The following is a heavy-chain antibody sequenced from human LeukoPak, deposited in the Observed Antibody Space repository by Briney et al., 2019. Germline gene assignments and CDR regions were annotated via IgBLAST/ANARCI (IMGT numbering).Heavy chain of an antibody. CDR3: ARVYYGSGSYYNTIDY. CDR1: GFTFRSYS. J-gene: IGHJ4*02. D-gene: IGHD3-10*01. Sequence: PGGSLRLSCAASGFTFRSYSMNWVRRAPGKGLEWVSSISSSSSYIYYADSVKGRFTISRDNAKNSLYLQMNSLRAEDTAVYYCARVYYGSGSYYNTIDYWGQGALVTVSS. V-gene: IGHV3-21*01. CDR2: ISSSSSYI.